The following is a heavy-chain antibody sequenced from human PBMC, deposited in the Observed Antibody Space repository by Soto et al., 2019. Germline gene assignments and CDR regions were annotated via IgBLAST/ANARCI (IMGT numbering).Heavy chain of an antibody. CDR2: ISPYTGNT. J-gene: IGHJ6*02. CDR1: GYIFVNYG. CDR3: VMVDNYVTPTPQDV. D-gene: IGHD3-16*01. Sequence: QVQLVQSGDEVKKPGASVKVSCKASGYIFVNYGIAWVRQAPGQGLEWMGWISPYTGNTHSATKVQGRLTMTTDTSTSTAYMDLGSLTPDDTAVYYCVMVDNYVTPTPQDVWGQGTTVTVS. V-gene: IGHV1-18*01.